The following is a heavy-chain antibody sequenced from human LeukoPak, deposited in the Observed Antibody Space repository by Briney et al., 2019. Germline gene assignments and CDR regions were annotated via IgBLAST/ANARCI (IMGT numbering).Heavy chain of an antibody. CDR3: ARCSVTAMVIDY. V-gene: IGHV1-46*01. Sequence: ASVKVSCKASGYTFTSYYMHWVRQAPGQGLEWMGIINPSGGSTSYAQKFQGRVTMTGDMSTSTDYMELSSLRSEDTAVYYCARCSVTAMVIDYWGQGTLVTVSS. CDR2: INPSGGST. D-gene: IGHD5-18*01. J-gene: IGHJ4*02. CDR1: GYTFTSYY.